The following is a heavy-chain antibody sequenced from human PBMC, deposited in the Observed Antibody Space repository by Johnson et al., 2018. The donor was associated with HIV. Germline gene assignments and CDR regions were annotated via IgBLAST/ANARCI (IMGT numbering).Heavy chain of an antibody. Sequence: VQLVESGGGLVQPGGSLRLSCAVSGYSVTGYNVNWVRQAPVKGLEWVSAIYTGSNSASYAASVKDRFTISRDSSKNAVYLQMNNLGAEDTALYYCARGSSGAFDLWGRGTMVTVSS. CDR1: GYSVTGYN. D-gene: IGHD6-6*01. CDR2: IYTGSNSA. J-gene: IGHJ3*01. V-gene: IGHV3-66*01. CDR3: ARGSSGAFDL.